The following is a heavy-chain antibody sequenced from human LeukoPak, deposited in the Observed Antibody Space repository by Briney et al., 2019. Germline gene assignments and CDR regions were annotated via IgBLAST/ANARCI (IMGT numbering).Heavy chain of an antibody. CDR1: GFTFTNAW. CDR2: IRSKADGETI. CDR3: STLTSRGLSDS. Sequence: GGCLRLSCAASGFTFTNAWMNWVRQAPGKGLEWVGRIRSKADGETIDNAAPVKGRFTFSRDDSKNMLYLQMNSLKSEDTAVYYCSTLTSRGLSDSWGQGTLVTVSS. V-gene: IGHV3-15*07. D-gene: IGHD1-20*01. J-gene: IGHJ4*02.